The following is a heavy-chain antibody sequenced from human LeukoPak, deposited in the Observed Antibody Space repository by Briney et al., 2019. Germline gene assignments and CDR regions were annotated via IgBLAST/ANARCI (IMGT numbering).Heavy chain of an antibody. CDR2: IYYSGST. V-gene: IGHV4-59*01. Sequence: SETLSLTCTVSDDSIGDYYWSWIRQSAGKGLEWIGYIYYSGSTNYNPSLKSRVTISVDTSKNQFSLKPSSVTAADTAVYYCARGQDLLAFDYWGQGTLVTVSS. CDR3: ARGQDLLAFDY. CDR1: DDSIGDYY. J-gene: IGHJ4*02. D-gene: IGHD2-8*02.